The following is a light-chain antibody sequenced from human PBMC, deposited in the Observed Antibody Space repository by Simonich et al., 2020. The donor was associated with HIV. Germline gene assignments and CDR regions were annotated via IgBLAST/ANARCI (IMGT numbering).Light chain of an antibody. V-gene: IGKV1-5*01. CDR3: QQLNSFT. CDR1: QSISNW. Sequence: DIQMTQSPSTLSASLGDRVTITCRAIQSISNWLAWYQQKPGKAPKLLIYAASTLQSGVPSRFSGSGSGTEFTLTISSLHPEDFATYYCQQLNSFTFGPGTKVDIK. CDR2: AAS. J-gene: IGKJ3*01.